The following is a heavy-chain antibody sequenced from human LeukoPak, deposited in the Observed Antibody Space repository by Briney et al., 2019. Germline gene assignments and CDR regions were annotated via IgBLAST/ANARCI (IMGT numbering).Heavy chain of an antibody. Sequence: SETLSLTCTVSGGSISSGDYYWSWIRQPPGKGLEWIGYIYYSGSTYYNPSLKSRVTISVDTSKNQFSLKLSSVTAADTAVYYCARVDYVATAMVTNYWGQGTLVTVSS. CDR1: GGSISSGDYY. V-gene: IGHV4-30-4*08. J-gene: IGHJ4*02. CDR3: ARVDYVATAMVTNY. D-gene: IGHD5-18*01. CDR2: IYYSGST.